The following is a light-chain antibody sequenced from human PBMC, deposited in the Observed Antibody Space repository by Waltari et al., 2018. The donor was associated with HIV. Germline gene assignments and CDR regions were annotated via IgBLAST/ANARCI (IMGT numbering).Light chain of an antibody. V-gene: IGLV2-11*01. CDR3: CSYAGSYTYVV. J-gene: IGLJ2*01. Sequence: QSALTQPRSVSGSPGQSVTMSCSGTSSDVGGYKYFPWYQQHPGKAPKLLIYDVNKRPSGVSDRFSGSKSGNTASLTISGLQVEDEADYYCCSYAGSYTYVVLGGGTKLTVL. CDR1: SSDVGGYKY. CDR2: DVN.